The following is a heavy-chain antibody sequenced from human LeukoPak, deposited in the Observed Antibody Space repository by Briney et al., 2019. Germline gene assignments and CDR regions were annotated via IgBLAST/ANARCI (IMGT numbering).Heavy chain of an antibody. CDR2: ISWDGGST. J-gene: IGHJ4*02. V-gene: IGHV3-43*01. Sequence: GGSLRLSCAASGFTFDDYTMHWVRHAPGKGLEWVSLISWDGGSTYYADSVKGRFTISRDNSKNSLYLQMNSLRTEDTALYYCAKGNWNDGYFYFWGQGTLVTVSS. CDR1: GFTFDDYT. D-gene: IGHD1-1*01. CDR3: AKGNWNDGYFYF.